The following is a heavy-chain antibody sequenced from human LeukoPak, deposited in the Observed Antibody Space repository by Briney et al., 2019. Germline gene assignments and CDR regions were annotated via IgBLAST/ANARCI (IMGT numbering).Heavy chain of an antibody. J-gene: IGHJ4*02. V-gene: IGHV3-21*01. CDR1: GFTFSSSE. D-gene: IGHD3-22*01. Sequence: GGSLRLSCAASGFTFSSSEMNWVRQAPGKGLEWVSSISSSSSYIYYADSVKGRFTISRDNAKNSLYLQLNSLRAEDTAVYYCARGAFGAYYDSSGYPDYWGQGTLVTVSS. CDR2: ISSSSSYI. CDR3: ARGAFGAYYDSSGYPDY.